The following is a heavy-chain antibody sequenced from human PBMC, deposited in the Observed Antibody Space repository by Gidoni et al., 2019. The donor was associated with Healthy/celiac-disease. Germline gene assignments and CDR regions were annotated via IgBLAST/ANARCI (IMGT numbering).Heavy chain of an antibody. Sequence: QMQLVQSGPEVKKPGTSVQVSCTASGFTFTSSPVQWVRQARGQRLAWIGWIVVGRGNTNYAQKFQERVTITRDMSTSTAYMELSSLRSEDTAVYYCAAEYCSGGSCYNFDYWGQGTLVTVSS. CDR2: IVVGRGNT. V-gene: IGHV1-58*01. CDR3: AAEYCSGGSCYNFDY. D-gene: IGHD2-15*01. CDR1: GFTFTSSP. J-gene: IGHJ4*02.